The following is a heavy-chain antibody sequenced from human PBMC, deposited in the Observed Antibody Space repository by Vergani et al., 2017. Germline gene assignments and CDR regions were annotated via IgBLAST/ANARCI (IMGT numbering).Heavy chain of an antibody. V-gene: IGHV4-39*02. D-gene: IGHD5-24*01. Sequence: QLQLQESGPGLVKPSETLSLTCTVSGGSISSSSYYWGWIRQPPGKGLEWIGSIYYSGSTYYNPSLKSRVTISVDTSKNQFSLKLSSVTAADTAVYYCARDRIGDGYNLDYWGQGTLVTVSS. CDR3: ARDRIGDGYNLDY. J-gene: IGHJ4*02. CDR2: IYYSGST. CDR1: GGSISSSSYY.